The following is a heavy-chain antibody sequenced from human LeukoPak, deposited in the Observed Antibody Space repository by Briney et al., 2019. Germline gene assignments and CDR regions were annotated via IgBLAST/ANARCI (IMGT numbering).Heavy chain of an antibody. V-gene: IGHV3-30*03. CDR2: ISNDGSRK. D-gene: IGHD3-3*01. CDR1: GFTFSRHG. Sequence: GGSLRLSCAPSGFTFSRHGMHWVRQAPGKGLEWVAIISNDGSRKYYAHSVEGRFTISRDNSKNILYLQMDSLRAEDTAVYYCARDRAWNYFDYWGQGTLVTVSS. J-gene: IGHJ4*02. CDR3: ARDRAWNYFDY.